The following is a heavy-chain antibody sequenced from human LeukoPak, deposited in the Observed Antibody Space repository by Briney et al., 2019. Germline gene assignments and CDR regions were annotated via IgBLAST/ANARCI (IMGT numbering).Heavy chain of an antibody. J-gene: IGHJ4*02. D-gene: IGHD4-17*01. V-gene: IGHV5-10-1*01. CDR1: GYSFTSYW. Sequence: GESLKISCKGSGYSFTSYWISWVREMPGKGLEWMGRIDPSDSYTNYSPSFQGHVTISADKSISTAYLQWSSLKASDTAKYYCARHQLYGDSLGYWGQGTLVTVSS. CDR2: IDPSDSYT. CDR3: ARHQLYGDSLGY.